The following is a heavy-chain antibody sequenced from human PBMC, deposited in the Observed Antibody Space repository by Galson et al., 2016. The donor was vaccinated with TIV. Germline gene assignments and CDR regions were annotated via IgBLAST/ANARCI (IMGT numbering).Heavy chain of an antibody. CDR1: GYFFNSYG. J-gene: IGHJ4*02. CDR2: ISGYNGNA. V-gene: IGHV1-18*01. Sequence: QSGAEVKKPGASVKISCKASGYFFNSYGLTWLRQAPGQGLEWMGLISGYNGNANYAQKFQGRVTMTTDTSTSTSYSELRNLRSDDTAIYFCVRKAGSGWYDYWGQGTLVTVSS. D-gene: IGHD6-19*01. CDR3: VRKAGSGWYDY.